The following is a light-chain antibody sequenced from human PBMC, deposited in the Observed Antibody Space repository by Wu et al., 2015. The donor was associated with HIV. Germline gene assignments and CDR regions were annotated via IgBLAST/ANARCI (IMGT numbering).Light chain of an antibody. Sequence: EIVLTQSPGTLSLSPGERATLSCRATQSISNSYLAWYQQEPGQGPRLLIYGASKRATGIPDRFSGRGSGTDFTLTISRLEPEDFAVYYCQQYGSSPWTFGQGTKVEIK. J-gene: IGKJ1*01. V-gene: IGKV3-20*01. CDR1: QSISNSY. CDR2: GAS. CDR3: QQYGSSPWT.